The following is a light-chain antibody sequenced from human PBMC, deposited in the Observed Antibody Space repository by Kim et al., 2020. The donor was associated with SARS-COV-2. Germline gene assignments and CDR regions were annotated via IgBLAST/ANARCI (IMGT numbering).Light chain of an antibody. CDR3: QQRSNWPPPT. V-gene: IGKV3-11*01. CDR2: DAS. CDR1: QSVRSY. Sequence: SPGERATLSCRASQSVRSYLAWYQQKPGQAPRLLIYDASNRATGIPARFSGSGSGTDFTLTISSLEPEDFAVYYCQQRSNWPPPTFGQGTRLEIK. J-gene: IGKJ5*01.